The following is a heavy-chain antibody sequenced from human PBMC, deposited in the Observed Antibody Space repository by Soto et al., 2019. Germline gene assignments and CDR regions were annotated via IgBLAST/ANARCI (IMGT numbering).Heavy chain of an antibody. D-gene: IGHD6-6*01. CDR2: IYPGDSDT. CDR3: ARQVGYSSSSGYYYYGMDV. V-gene: IGHV5-51*01. J-gene: IGHJ6*02. CDR1: GYSFTSYL. Sequence: GESLKISCKGSGYSFTSYLIGWVRQMPGKGLEWMGIIYPGDSDTRYSPSFQGQVTISADKSISTAYLQWSSLKASDTAMYYCARQVGYSSSSGYYYYGMDVWGQGTTVTVSS.